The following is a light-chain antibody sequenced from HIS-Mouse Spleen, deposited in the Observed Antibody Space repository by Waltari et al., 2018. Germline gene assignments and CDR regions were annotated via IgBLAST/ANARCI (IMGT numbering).Light chain of an antibody. J-gene: IGLJ3*02. CDR2: KDS. V-gene: IGLV3-25*03. CDR1: ALPKQY. Sequence: SYELTQPPSVSVSPGQTARITCSGDALPKQYAYWYQQKPGQAPVLVIYKDSERPSGIPGLFSGSSSGTTVTLTISGVQAEDEADYYCQSADSSGTGWVFGGGTKLTVL. CDR3: QSADSSGTGWV.